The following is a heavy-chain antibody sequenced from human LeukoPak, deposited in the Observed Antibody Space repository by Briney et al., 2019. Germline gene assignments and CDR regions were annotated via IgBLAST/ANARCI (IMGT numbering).Heavy chain of an antibody. CDR3: ARDFLLFGVVVPNDF. D-gene: IGHD3-3*01. V-gene: IGHV3-7*01. CDR2: INQEGSEQ. CDR1: GFTFNTFW. Sequence: GGSLRLSCAASGFTFNTFWMSWVRQAPGKGLEWVASINQEGSEQYYVDSVKGRFTISRDNAKNTLSLQMHSLRVEDTAIYYCARDFLLFGVVVPNDFWGQGTMVAVSS. J-gene: IGHJ4*02.